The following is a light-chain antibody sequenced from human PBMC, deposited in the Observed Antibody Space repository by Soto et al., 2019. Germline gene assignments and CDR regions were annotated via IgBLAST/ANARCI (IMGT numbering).Light chain of an antibody. CDR3: QQYNNWPWT. CDR1: QSVATN. J-gene: IGKJ1*01. V-gene: IGKV3-15*01. Sequence: EIVMTQSPATLSVSPGGRSTLSCRASQSVATNLAWYKQKPGQXPRXXIYGASTRATGIPARFSGSGSGTECTITISSLQSVDFEVYSCQQYNNWPWTFGQGTKVDI. CDR2: GAS.